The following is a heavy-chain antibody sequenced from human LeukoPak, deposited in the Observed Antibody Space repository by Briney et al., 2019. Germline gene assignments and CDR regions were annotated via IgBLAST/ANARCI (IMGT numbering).Heavy chain of an antibody. J-gene: IGHJ6*03. CDR2: ISSGGAYT. V-gene: IGHV3-21*01. CDR3: ARDPEVPDYYSYMDV. CDR1: GFILSSYG. Sequence: PGGSLRLTCTGSGFILSSYGLFRVHQAPGKGLEWVSAISSGGAYTYYADSVKGRFTISRDNALNSVSLQMNGLRAEDTAIYYCARDPEVPDYYSYMDVWGKGTTVTVSS.